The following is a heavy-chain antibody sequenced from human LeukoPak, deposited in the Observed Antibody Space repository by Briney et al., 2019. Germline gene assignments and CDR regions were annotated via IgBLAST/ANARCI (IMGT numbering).Heavy chain of an antibody. V-gene: IGHV4-39*01. J-gene: IGHJ4*02. Sequence: SETLSLTCTVSGGSISVSGYYWGWIRQPPGKGLEWIGSIFYTGSTYYNPSLKSRVTMSVAMSKNQFSLRLSSVTAADTAVYYCARLSGYSYGYIAYWGQGTLVTVSS. CDR1: GGSISVSGYY. CDR3: ARLSGYSYGYIAY. CDR2: IFYTGST. D-gene: IGHD5-18*01.